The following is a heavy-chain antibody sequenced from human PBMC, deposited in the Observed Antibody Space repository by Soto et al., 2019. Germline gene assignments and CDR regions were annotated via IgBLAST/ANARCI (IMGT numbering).Heavy chain of an antibody. CDR2: IAYDGSNK. Sequence: QVQLVESGGGVVQPGRSLRLSCAASGFTFRSYAMHWVRQAPGKGLECVAVIAYDGSNKFYRDYVRGRFTISRDNSENTLYLQINRLRYEYTAVYYCARGDREDIAVVIGVRPGEYGVDVWGQGTTVTVSS. V-gene: IGHV3-30-3*01. J-gene: IGHJ6*02. D-gene: IGHD2-15*01. CDR3: ARGDREDIAVVIGVRPGEYGVDV. CDR1: GFTFRSYA.